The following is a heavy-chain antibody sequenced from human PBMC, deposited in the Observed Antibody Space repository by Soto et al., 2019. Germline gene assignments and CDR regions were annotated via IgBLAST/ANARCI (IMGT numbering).Heavy chain of an antibody. J-gene: IGHJ5*02. CDR3: ARGGGGGARITIFGVVRGDWFDP. D-gene: IGHD3-3*01. Sequence: ASVKVSGKASGYTVTGYYMHWVRQAPGQGLEWMGWINPNSGGTNYAQKFQGRVTMTRDTSISTAYMELSRLRSDDTAVYYCARGGGGGARITIFGVVRGDWFDPWGQGTLVTVSS. CDR1: GYTVTGYY. V-gene: IGHV1-2*02. CDR2: INPNSGGT.